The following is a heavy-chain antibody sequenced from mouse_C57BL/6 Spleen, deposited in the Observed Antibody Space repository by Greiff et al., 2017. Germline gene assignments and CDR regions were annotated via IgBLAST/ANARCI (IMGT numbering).Heavy chain of an antibody. J-gene: IGHJ4*01. CDR1: GYTFTDYY. V-gene: IGHV1-26*01. CDR2: INPNNGGT. CDR3: ARGGFITTVVATEENAMDY. Sequence: EVQLQQSGPELVKPGASVKISCKASGYTFTDYYMNWVKQSHGKSLEWIGDINPNNGGTSYNQKFKGKATLTVDKSSSTAYMELRSLTSEDSAVYYCARGGFITTVVATEENAMDYWGQGTSVTVSS. D-gene: IGHD1-1*01.